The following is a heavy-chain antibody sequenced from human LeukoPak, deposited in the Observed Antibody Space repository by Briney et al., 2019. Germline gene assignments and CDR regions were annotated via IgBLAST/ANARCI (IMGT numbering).Heavy chain of an antibody. V-gene: IGHV3-53*01. Sequence: HPGGSLRLSCAASGFPVSSNYMSWVRQAPGKGLEWVSVIYRDDTTYYADSVKGRFTIFRDNSKNTLYLQMNSLRDDDKAVYYCARAPYGVGYTAERDYWGQGTLVTVSS. J-gene: IGHJ4*02. D-gene: IGHD3-16*02. CDR3: ARAPYGVGYTAERDY. CDR2: IYRDDTT. CDR1: GFPVSSNY.